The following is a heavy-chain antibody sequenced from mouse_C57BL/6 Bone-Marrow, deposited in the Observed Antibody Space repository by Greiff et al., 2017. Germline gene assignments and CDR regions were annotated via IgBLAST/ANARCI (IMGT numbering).Heavy chain of an antibody. CDR3: ARDYRGYFDY. D-gene: IGHD2-14*01. Sequence: QVQLQQSGAELVRPGTSVKVSCKASGYAFTNYLIEWVKQRPGQGLEWIGVINPGSGGTNYNEKFKGKATLTADKSSSTAYMQLSSLTSEDSAVYFCARDYRGYFDYWGQGTTLTVSS. V-gene: IGHV1-54*01. CDR1: GYAFTNYL. J-gene: IGHJ2*01. CDR2: INPGSGGT.